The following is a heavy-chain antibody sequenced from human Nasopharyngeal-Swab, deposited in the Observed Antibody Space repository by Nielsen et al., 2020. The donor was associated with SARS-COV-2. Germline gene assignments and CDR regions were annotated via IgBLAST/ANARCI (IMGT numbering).Heavy chain of an antibody. CDR3: VRSSSWYYFDY. D-gene: IGHD6-13*01. Sequence: SETLSLTCTVSGDSIAHSTFYWSWIRQPPGKGLEWIGNIYYNGNTYQNLSLKSPLTISVYKSKNPFSLQLRSVTAADTAVYYCVRSSSWYYFDYWAQGTQVTVS. V-gene: IGHV4-39*01. CDR1: GDSIAHSTFY. CDR2: IYYNGNT. J-gene: IGHJ4*02.